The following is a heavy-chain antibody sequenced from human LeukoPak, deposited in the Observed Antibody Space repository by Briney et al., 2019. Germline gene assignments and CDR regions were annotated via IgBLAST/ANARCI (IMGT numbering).Heavy chain of an antibody. Sequence: QPGGSLRLSCAASEFTFSTYGMHWVRQAPGKGLEWVSLISYDGSSIYYADSVKGRFTISRDNSKNTLYLQMNSLRAEDTAVYYCAKPRIPVAGTDLDFWGQGTLVTVSS. J-gene: IGHJ4*02. CDR1: EFTFSTYG. V-gene: IGHV3-30*18. CDR2: ISYDGSSI. CDR3: AKPRIPVAGTDLDF. D-gene: IGHD6-19*01.